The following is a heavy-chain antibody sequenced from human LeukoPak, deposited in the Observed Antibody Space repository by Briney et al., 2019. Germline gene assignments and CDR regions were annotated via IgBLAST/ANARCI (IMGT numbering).Heavy chain of an antibody. J-gene: IGHJ4*02. CDR1: GGSFSGYY. CDR3: ARGPSLSRPFDY. Sequence: SETLSLTCAVYGGSFSGYYWSWIRQPPGKGLEWIGEINHSGSTNYNPSLKSRVTISVDTSKNQFSLKLSSVTAADTAVYYCARGPSLSRPFDYWGQGTLVTVSS. CDR2: INHSGST. V-gene: IGHV4-34*01.